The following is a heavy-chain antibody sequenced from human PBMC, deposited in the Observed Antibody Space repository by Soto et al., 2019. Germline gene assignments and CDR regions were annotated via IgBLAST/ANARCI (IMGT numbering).Heavy chain of an antibody. CDR1: GGSISSGDYY. CDR3: ARQVPAAIRLGWFDP. J-gene: IGHJ5*02. Sequence: NPSETLSLTCTVSGGSISSGDYYWGWIRQPPGKGLEWIGSIYYSGSTYYRPSLKSRVTISVDTSKNQFSLKLSSVTAADTAVYYCARQVPAAIRLGWFDPWGQGTLVTVSS. CDR2: IYYSGST. V-gene: IGHV4-39*01. D-gene: IGHD2-2*02.